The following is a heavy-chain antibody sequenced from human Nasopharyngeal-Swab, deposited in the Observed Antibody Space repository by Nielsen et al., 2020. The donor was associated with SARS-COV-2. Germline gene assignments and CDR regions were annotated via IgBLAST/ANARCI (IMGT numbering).Heavy chain of an antibody. CDR2: ISGSGGST. D-gene: IGHD3-3*01. Sequence: GESLKISCAASGFTFSSYAMSWVRQAPGKGLEWASAISGSGGSTYYADSVKGRFTISRDNSKNTLYLQMNSLRAEDTAVYYCAKVSTHYDFWSGYLESRYYYGMDVWGQGTTVTVSS. V-gene: IGHV3-23*01. J-gene: IGHJ6*02. CDR3: AKVSTHYDFWSGYLESRYYYGMDV. CDR1: GFTFSSYA.